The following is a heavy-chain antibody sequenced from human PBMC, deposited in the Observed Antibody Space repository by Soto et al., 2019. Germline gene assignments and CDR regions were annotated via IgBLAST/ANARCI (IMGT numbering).Heavy chain of an antibody. V-gene: IGHV3-53*02. D-gene: IGHD6-19*01. CDR1: GFTVSSNY. Sequence: EVQLVETGGGLIQPGGSLRLSCAASGFTVSSNYMSWVRQAPGKGLEWVSVIYSGGSTYYADSVKGRFTISRDNSKNTLYLQMNSLRAEDTAVYYCARVGLGLLGLDYLGQGTLVTVSS. CDR2: IYSGGST. CDR3: ARVGLGLLGLDY. J-gene: IGHJ4*02.